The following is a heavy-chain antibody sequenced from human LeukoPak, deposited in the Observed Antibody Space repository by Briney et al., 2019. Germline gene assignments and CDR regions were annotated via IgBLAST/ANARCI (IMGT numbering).Heavy chain of an antibody. J-gene: IGHJ4*02. D-gene: IGHD6-19*01. CDR1: GGTFSSYA. CDR2: IIPIYGTA. Sequence: GSSVKVSCKASGGTFSSYAINWVRQAPGQGLEWMGGIIPIYGTATYAQKLQGRVTMTTDTSTSTAYMELRSLRSDDTAVYYCARGYSSGAAKDYWGQGTLVTVSS. V-gene: IGHV1-69*05. CDR3: ARGYSSGAAKDY.